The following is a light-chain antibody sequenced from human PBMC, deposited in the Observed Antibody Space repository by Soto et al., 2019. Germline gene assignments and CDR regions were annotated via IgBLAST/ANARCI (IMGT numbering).Light chain of an antibody. Sequence: IQMTQSPSSLSASVGERVTITCRASQSISTYLNWYQQKPGKAPKLLIYAASSLHTGVPSRFSGSGFGTDFTLTISSLQPEDFATYFCQETYSSLTFGGGTKVDIK. J-gene: IGKJ4*01. CDR2: AAS. CDR1: QSISTY. V-gene: IGKV1-39*01. CDR3: QETYSSLT.